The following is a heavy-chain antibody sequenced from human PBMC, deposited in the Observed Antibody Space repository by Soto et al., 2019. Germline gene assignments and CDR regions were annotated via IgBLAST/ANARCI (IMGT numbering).Heavy chain of an antibody. CDR2: ISGSGDRT. J-gene: IGHJ4*02. Sequence: PGGSLRLSCAASGFSFNNYAMSWVRQAPGKGLEWVSAISGSGDRTHYADSVKGRFTISRDNSKNTLYLQLNSLRVEDTAVYYCAKQPRSNYYDSSGSNFDSWGQGTLVTVSS. CDR3: AKQPRSNYYDSSGSNFDS. D-gene: IGHD3-22*01. V-gene: IGHV3-23*01. CDR1: GFSFNNYA.